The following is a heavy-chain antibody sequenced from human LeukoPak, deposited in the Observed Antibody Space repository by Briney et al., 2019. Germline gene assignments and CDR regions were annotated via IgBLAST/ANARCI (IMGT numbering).Heavy chain of an antibody. V-gene: IGHV4-39*07. CDR1: GASMRSSNFY. Sequence: SETLSLTCTVSGASMRSSNFYWGWLRQSPGKGLEWIGNINYSGLTYFNPSVKSRLTLSVDVSKNRFSLNLTSVTPADTALYFCARTHFDSLGWFDPWGQGIQVIVSS. CDR3: ARTHFDSLGWFDP. CDR2: INYSGLT. J-gene: IGHJ5*02. D-gene: IGHD3-9*01.